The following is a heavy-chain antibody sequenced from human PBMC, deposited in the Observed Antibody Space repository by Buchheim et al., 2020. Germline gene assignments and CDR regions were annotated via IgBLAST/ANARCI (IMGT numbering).Heavy chain of an antibody. CDR1: GFTFNIFS. J-gene: IGHJ4*02. CDR3: ARETDYFDY. CDR2: ISPSGRPI. V-gene: IGHV3-48*01. Sequence: EVQLVESGGDLVQPGGSLRLSCAASGFTFNIFSMNWVRQAPGKGLEWVSYISPSGRPIYYTDSVKGRFTISIANAKNSLQLQMNNLRAEDTAVYYCARETDYFDYWGQGAL.